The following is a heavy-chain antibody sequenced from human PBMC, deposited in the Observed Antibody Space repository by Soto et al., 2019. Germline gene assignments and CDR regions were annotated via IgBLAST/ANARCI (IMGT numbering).Heavy chain of an antibody. CDR3: ARGDIVVITGAQISWFDP. V-gene: IGHV1-2*04. Sequence: QVQLVQSGAEVKKPGASVKVSCKASGYTFTGYYMHWVRQAPGQGLEWMGWINPNSGGTNYAQKFQGWVTMTRDTSISTAYMELSRLRSDDTAVYYCARGDIVVITGAQISWFDPWGQGTLVTVSS. D-gene: IGHD2-15*01. CDR1: GYTFTGYY. CDR2: INPNSGGT. J-gene: IGHJ5*02.